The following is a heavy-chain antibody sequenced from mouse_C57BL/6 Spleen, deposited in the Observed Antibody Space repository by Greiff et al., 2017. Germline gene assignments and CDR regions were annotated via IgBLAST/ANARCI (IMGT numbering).Heavy chain of an antibody. CDR2: INPYNGGT. CDR3: ARSTTGSYFGY. D-gene: IGHD4-1*02. Sequence: VQLQQSGPVLVKPGASVKMSCKASGYTFTDYYMNWVKQSHGKSLEWIGVINPYNGGTSYNQKFKGKATLTVDKSSSTAYMELNSLTSEDSAVYYCARSTTGSYFGYWGQGTTLTVSS. CDR1: GYTFTDYY. J-gene: IGHJ2*01. V-gene: IGHV1-19*01.